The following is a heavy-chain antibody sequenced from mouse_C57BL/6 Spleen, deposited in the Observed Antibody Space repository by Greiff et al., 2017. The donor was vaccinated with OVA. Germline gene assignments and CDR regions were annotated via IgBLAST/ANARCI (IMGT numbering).Heavy chain of an antibody. Sequence: QVQLQQPGAELVRPGTSVKLSCKASGYTFTSYWMHWVKQRPGQGLEWIGVIDPSDSYTNYNQKFKGKATLTVDTSSSTAYMQLSSLTSEDSAVYYCARDPSPDGYYAMDYWGQGTSVTVSS. D-gene: IGHD2-3*01. V-gene: IGHV1-59*01. CDR2: IDPSDSYT. J-gene: IGHJ4*01. CDR1: GYTFTSYW. CDR3: ARDPSPDGYYAMDY.